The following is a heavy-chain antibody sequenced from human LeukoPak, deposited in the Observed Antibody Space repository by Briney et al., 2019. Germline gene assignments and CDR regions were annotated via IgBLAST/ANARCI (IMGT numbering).Heavy chain of an antibody. CDR3: ASDLYYGSSGYPLGAFDI. V-gene: IGHV4-59*01. Sequence: SETLSLTCTVSGGSISSYYWSWIRQPPGKGLEWIGYIYYSGSTNYNPSLKSRVTISVDTSKNQFSLKLSSVTAADTAVYYCASDLYYGSSGYPLGAFDIWGQGTMVTVSS. CDR1: GGSISSYY. D-gene: IGHD3-22*01. CDR2: IYYSGST. J-gene: IGHJ3*02.